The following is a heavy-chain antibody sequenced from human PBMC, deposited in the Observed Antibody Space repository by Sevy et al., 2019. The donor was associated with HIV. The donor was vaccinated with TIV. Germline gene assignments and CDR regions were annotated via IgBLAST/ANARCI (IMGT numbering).Heavy chain of an antibody. Sequence: ASVKVSCKASGYTFTSYGISWVRQAPGQGLEWMGWISAYNGNTNYAQKLQGRVTMTTDTSTSTAYMELRSLRSDDTAVYYCVRDGSGSYYGSSVQHWGQGTLVTVSS. CDR2: ISAYNGNT. CDR3: VRDGSGSYYGSSVQH. V-gene: IGHV1-18*01. D-gene: IGHD1-26*01. J-gene: IGHJ1*01. CDR1: GYTFTSYG.